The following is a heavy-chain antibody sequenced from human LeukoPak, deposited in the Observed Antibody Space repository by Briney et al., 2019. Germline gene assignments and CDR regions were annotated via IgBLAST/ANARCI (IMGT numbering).Heavy chain of an antibody. CDR3: ARGGRGENWFDP. CDR1: GFTFSSYD. J-gene: IGHJ5*02. V-gene: IGHV3-13*04. Sequence: GGSLRLSCAASGFTFSSYDMHWVRQATGKGLEWVSAIGTAGDTYYSGSVKGRFTISRENAKNSLYLQMNSLMAGDTAVYYCARGGRGENWFDPWGQGTLVTVSS. CDR2: IGTAGDT. D-gene: IGHD1-26*01.